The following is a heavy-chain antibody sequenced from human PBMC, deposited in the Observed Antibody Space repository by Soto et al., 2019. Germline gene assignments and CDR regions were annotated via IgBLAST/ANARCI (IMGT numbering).Heavy chain of an antibody. V-gene: IGHV4-59*08. Sequence: SETLSLTFTVSGGSISSYYWSWIRQPPGKGLEWIGYIYYSGSTNYNPSLKSRVTISVDTSKNQFSLKLSSVTAADTAAYYCARATVTTHLDYWGQGTLVTVSS. CDR1: GGSISSYY. J-gene: IGHJ4*02. D-gene: IGHD4-17*01. CDR2: IYYSGST. CDR3: ARATVTTHLDY.